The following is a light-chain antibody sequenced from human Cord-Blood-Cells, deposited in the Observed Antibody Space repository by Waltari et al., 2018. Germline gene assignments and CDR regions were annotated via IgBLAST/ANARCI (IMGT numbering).Light chain of an antibody. V-gene: IGLV3-25*03. CDR1: ALQKQY. CDR2: KDS. J-gene: IGLJ3*02. CDR3: QSADSSGTYWV. Sequence: SYELTQPPSVSVSPGQTARTTCSGDALQKQYAYWYEQKPGQAPVLVIYKDSERPSGIPERFSGSSSGTTVTLTISGVQAEDEADYYCQSADSSGTYWVFGGGTKLTVL.